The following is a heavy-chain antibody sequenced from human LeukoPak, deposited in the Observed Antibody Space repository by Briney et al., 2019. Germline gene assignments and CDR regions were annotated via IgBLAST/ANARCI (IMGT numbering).Heavy chain of an antibody. CDR2: ISGSGGST. Sequence: PGGSLRLSCAASGFTFSSYAMSWVRQAPGKGLEWVSAISGSGGSTYYADSVKGRFTISRYNSKNTLYLQMNSLRTEDTALYYCAKDTSAQWLRSRSLGYQYYGLDVWGQGTTVTVSS. CDR3: AKDTSAQWLRSRSLGYQYYGLDV. D-gene: IGHD5-12*01. V-gene: IGHV3-23*01. J-gene: IGHJ6*02. CDR1: GFTFSSYA.